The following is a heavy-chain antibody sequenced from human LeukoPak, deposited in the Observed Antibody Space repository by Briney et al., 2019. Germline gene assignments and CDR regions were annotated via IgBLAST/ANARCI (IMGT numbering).Heavy chain of an antibody. V-gene: IGHV1-69*13. CDR2: IIPIFGTA. D-gene: IGHD2-15*01. CDR1: GGTFSSYA. CDR3: ARDGDYCNGGSCYLYYYYYMDV. J-gene: IGHJ6*03. Sequence: SVEVSCKASGGTFSSYAISWVRQAPGQGLEWMGGIIPIFGTANYAQKFQGRVTITADESTSTAYMELSSLRSEDTAVYYCARDGDYCNGGSCYLYYYYYMDVWGKGTTVTVSS.